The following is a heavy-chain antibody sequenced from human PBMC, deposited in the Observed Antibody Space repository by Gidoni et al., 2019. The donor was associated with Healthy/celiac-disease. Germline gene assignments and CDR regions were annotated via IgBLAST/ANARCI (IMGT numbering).Heavy chain of an antibody. D-gene: IGHD2-15*01. CDR2: ISSSSSTI. CDR3: ARDRTDVVVVAATEPFNWFDP. CDR1: GFTFSSYS. Sequence: EVQLVESGGGLVQPGGSLRLSCPASGFTFSSYSMNWVRQAPGKGLEWVSYISSSSSTIYYADSVKGRFTISRDNAKNSLYLQMNSLRDEDTAVYYCARDRTDVVVVAATEPFNWFDPWGQGTLVTVSS. J-gene: IGHJ5*02. V-gene: IGHV3-48*02.